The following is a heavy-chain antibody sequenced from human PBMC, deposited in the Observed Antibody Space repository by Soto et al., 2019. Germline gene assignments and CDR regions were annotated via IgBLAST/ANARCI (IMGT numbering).Heavy chain of an antibody. CDR3: VRRASSGWYYFDY. J-gene: IGHJ4*02. CDR1: GYSFTGYG. D-gene: IGHD6-19*01. V-gene: IGHV1-18*01. Sequence: ASVKVSCKASGYSFTGYGISWLRQDPGQGLEWMGWISAYNGNTNYAQKLQGRVTMTTDTSTSTAYMELRSLRSDDTAVYYCVRRASSGWYYFDYWGQGTLVTVSS. CDR2: ISAYNGNT.